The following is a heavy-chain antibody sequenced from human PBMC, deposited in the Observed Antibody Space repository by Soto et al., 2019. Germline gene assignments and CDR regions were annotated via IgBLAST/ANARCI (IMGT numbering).Heavy chain of an antibody. CDR3: ARASMVYAIGMDV. CDR1: GFTVSSNY. V-gene: IGHV3-53*01. Sequence: EVQLVESGGGLIQPGGSLRLSCAASGFTVSSNYMSWVRQAPGKGLEWVSVIYSGGSTYYADSVKGRFTISRDNSNNTLYLQMNSLRAEDTAVYYCARASMVYAIGMDVWGQGTTVTVSS. D-gene: IGHD2-8*01. J-gene: IGHJ6*02. CDR2: IYSGGST.